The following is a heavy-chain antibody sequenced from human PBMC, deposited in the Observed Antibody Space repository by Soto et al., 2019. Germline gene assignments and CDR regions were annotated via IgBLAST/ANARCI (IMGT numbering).Heavy chain of an antibody. D-gene: IGHD1-1*01. CDR1: GYTFTSYG. Sequence: QVQLVQSGAEVKKPGASVKVSCKASGYTFTSYGISWVRQAPGQRLEWMGWISAYNGNTNYAQKLQGRVTITTYTSTSTAYMELRRLRSDDTAVYYCARATAGGSYYCYYMGVWGKGTTVTVSS. J-gene: IGHJ6*03. V-gene: IGHV1-18*01. CDR3: ARATAGGSYYCYYMGV. CDR2: ISAYNGNT.